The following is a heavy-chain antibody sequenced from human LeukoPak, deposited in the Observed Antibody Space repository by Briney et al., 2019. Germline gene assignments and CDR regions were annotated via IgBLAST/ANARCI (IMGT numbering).Heavy chain of an antibody. CDR1: GFTFSSYA. Sequence: GGSLRLSCAASGFTFSSYAMSWVRQAPGKGLEWVSGINYNGGSTFYGDSVKGRFTISRDNSRNTLYLQMTSLRAEDTAVYYCAKDYPFNPSYDSVSFDCWGQGTLVTVSS. J-gene: IGHJ4*02. CDR3: AKDYPFNPSYDSVSFDC. D-gene: IGHD3-22*01. CDR2: INYNGGST. V-gene: IGHV3-23*01.